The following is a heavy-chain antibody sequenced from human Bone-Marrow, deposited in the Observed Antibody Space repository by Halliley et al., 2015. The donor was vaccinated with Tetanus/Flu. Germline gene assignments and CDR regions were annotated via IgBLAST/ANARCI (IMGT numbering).Heavy chain of an antibody. Sequence: LKGLGYIFYRGTPSPTPPLESRVTISVDTSKNQFSLSLNSVTAADTAVYYCARSTLRKEFHPWGQGTLVIVSS. CDR3: ARSTLRKEFHP. D-gene: IGHD4-17*01. V-gene: IGHV4-31*02. CDR2: IFYRGTP. J-gene: IGHJ5*02.